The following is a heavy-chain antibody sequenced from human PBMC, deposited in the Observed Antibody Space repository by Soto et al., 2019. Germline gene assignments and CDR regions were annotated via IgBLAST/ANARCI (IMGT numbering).Heavy chain of an antibody. J-gene: IGHJ3*02. Sequence: GESLRLSCAASGFTFSSYGMHWVRQAPGKGLEWVAVISYDGSNKYYADSVKGRFTISRDNSKNTLYLQMNSLRAEDTAVYYCAKAGDYYDSSGYPLGHAFDIWGQGTMVTVSS. CDR1: GFTFSSYG. CDR2: ISYDGSNK. V-gene: IGHV3-30*18. D-gene: IGHD3-22*01. CDR3: AKAGDYYDSSGYPLGHAFDI.